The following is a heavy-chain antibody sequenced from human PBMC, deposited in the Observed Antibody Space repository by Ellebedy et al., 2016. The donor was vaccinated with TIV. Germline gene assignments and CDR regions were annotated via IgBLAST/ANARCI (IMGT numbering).Heavy chain of an antibody. V-gene: IGHV1-18*01. CDR1: GYTFISYG. J-gene: IGHJ4*02. CDR2: ISAYTGNT. D-gene: IGHD3-22*01. CDR3: ARGYDSSGYSSCFDY. Sequence: AASVKVSCKASGYTFISYGISWVRQAPGQGLEWMGWISAYTGNTNYAQKLQGRVTMTTDTSTSTAYMELRTLRSDDTAGYYCARGYDSSGYSSCFDYWGQGTLVTVSS.